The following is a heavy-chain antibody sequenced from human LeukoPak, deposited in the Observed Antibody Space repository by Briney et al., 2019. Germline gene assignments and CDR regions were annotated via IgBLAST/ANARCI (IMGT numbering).Heavy chain of an antibody. CDR3: ARHVRSSGYYFDY. D-gene: IGHD3-22*01. J-gene: IGHJ4*02. V-gene: IGHV4-34*01. CDR2: INHSGST. Sequence: SETLSLTCAVYGGSFSGYYWSWIRQPPGKGLEWIGEINHSGSTNYNPSLKSRVTISVDTSKNQFSLKLSSVTAADTAVYYCARHVRSSGYYFDYWGQGTLVTVSS. CDR1: GGSFSGYY.